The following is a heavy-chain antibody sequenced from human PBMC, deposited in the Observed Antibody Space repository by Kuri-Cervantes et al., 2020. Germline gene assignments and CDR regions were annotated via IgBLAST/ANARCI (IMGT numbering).Heavy chain of an antibody. CDR2: ISWNSGRI. CDR3: ARDQRGHSSGWYGDNWFDP. CDR1: GFTFDDYG. V-gene: IGHV3-9*01. J-gene: IGHJ5*02. Sequence: SLKISCAASGFTFDDYGMNWVRQAPGKGLEWVSGISWNSGRIGYADSVRGRFIISRDNAKNSLYLQMNSLRAEDTAVYYCARDQRGHSSGWYGDNWFDPWGQGTLVTVSS. D-gene: IGHD6-19*01.